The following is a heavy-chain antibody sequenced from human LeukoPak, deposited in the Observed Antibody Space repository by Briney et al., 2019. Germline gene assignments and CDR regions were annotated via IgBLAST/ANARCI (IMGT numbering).Heavy chain of an antibody. CDR3: AKEGNDYGANSIDY. CDR2: MFFTGDT. J-gene: IGHJ4*02. Sequence: PSDTLSLTCTVSGGSISSHYWAWLRQPPGKGLEWIGWMFFTGDTNYNPSLKSRVTISVDHSKNQFSLKLTSVTAADTAVYYCAKEGNDYGANSIDYWGQGTLVTVSS. D-gene: IGHD4-23*01. V-gene: IGHV4-59*11. CDR1: GGSISSHY.